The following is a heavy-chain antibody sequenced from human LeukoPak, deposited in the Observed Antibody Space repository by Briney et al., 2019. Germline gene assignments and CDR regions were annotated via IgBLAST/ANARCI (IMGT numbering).Heavy chain of an antibody. CDR3: ARGVSSSWPYYYYYGMDV. J-gene: IGHJ6*02. D-gene: IGHD6-13*01. CDR1: GGSIGSGGYY. Sequence: SQTLSLTCTVSGGSIGSGGYYWSWIRQHPGKGLEWIGYIYYSGSTYYNPSLKSRVTISVDTSKNQFSLKLSSVTAADTAVYYCARGVSSSWPYYYYYGMDVWGQGTTVTVSS. V-gene: IGHV4-31*03. CDR2: IYYSGST.